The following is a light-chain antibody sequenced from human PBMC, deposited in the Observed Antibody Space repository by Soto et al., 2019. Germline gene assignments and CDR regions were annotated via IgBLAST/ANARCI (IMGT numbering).Light chain of an antibody. CDR1: SSDVGGYNY. CDR3: SSYTSSSTLLYV. J-gene: IGLJ1*01. Sequence: SVLTQPASVSGSTGRSITISCPGTSSDVGGYNYVSWYQQHPGKAPKLMIYDVSNRPSGVSNRFSGSKSGNTASLTISGLQAEDEADYYCSSYTSSSTLLYVFGTGTKVTVL. V-gene: IGLV2-14*01. CDR2: DVS.